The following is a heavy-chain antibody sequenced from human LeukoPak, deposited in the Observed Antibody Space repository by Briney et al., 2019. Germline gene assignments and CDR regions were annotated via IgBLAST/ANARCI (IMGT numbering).Heavy chain of an antibody. CDR1: GFTFSSYA. CDR2: ILGGGGGGST. Sequence: PGGSLRLSCAASGFTFSSYAMSWVRQAPGKGLEWVSSILGGGGGGSTYYADSVKGRFTISRDNSKNTMYLQMNSLRAEDTAVYYCARQLAGLAPPGFIDSWGQGTLVTVSS. V-gene: IGHV3-23*01. CDR3: ARQLAGLAPPGFIDS. D-gene: IGHD3-3*02. J-gene: IGHJ4*02.